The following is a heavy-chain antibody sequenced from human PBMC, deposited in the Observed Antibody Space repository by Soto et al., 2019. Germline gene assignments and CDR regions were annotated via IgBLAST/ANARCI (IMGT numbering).Heavy chain of an antibody. V-gene: IGHV1-18*01. Sequence: ASVKVSCKASGYTFTSYGISWVRQAPGQGLEWMGWISAYNGNTNYAQKLQGRVTITTDKSTSTAYMELRSLRSEDTAVYYCARGVVGIAAAVDYYYGMDVWGQGTTVTVSS. CDR1: GYTFTSYG. CDR2: ISAYNGNT. J-gene: IGHJ6*02. D-gene: IGHD6-13*01. CDR3: ARGVVGIAAAVDYYYGMDV.